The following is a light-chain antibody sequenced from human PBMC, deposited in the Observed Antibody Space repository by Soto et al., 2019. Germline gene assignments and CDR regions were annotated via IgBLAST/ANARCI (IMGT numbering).Light chain of an antibody. CDR1: QSVFSS. V-gene: IGKV3-11*01. Sequence: EIVLTQSPVTLSLSPGERATLSCRASQSVFSSLAWYQQNPGQAPRLLIYDASTRATAIPARFRGSGSGTDFTLTISSLEPEDFAVYYCHQRSNWPLTFGGGTKVEIK. CDR3: HQRSNWPLT. CDR2: DAS. J-gene: IGKJ4*01.